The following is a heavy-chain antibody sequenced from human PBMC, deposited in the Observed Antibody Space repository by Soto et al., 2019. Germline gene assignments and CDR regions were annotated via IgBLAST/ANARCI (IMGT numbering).Heavy chain of an antibody. Sequence: ASVKVSCKASGYTFTSYSISWVRQAPGQGLEWMGWINVYNGNTKYAQKVQGRVTMTTDTSTSTVYMELRSLASDDTAVYYCARDGGAVTTGSSGYWGQGTLVTVSS. D-gene: IGHD4-4*01. CDR1: GYTFTSYS. CDR3: ARDGGAVTTGSSGY. CDR2: INVYNGNT. J-gene: IGHJ4*02. V-gene: IGHV1-18*01.